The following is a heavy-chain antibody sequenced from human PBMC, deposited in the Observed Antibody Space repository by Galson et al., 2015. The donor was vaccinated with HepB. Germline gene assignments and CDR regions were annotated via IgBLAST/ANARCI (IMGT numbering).Heavy chain of an antibody. V-gene: IGHV1-69*13. CDR2: IIPIFGTA. CDR1: GGTFSSYA. J-gene: IGHJ6*02. CDR3: ARDARTAIFGVVILEGSYGMDV. D-gene: IGHD3-3*01. Sequence: SVKVSCKASGGTFSSYAISWVRQAPGQGLEWMGGIIPIFGTASYAQKFQGRVTITADESTSTAYMELSSLRSEDTAVYYCARDARTAIFGVVILEGSYGMDVWGQGTTVTVSS.